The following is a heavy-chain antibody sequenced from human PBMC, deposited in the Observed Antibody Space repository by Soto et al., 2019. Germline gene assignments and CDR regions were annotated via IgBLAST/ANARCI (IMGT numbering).Heavy chain of an antibody. CDR2: ISWNSGSI. Sequence: GGSLRLSFAASGFTFDDYAMHWVRQAPGKGLEWVSGISWNSGSIGYADSVKGRFTISRDDAKNSLYLQMNSLRAEDTALYYCAKDTGSSWLFDYWGQGT. CDR3: AKDTGSSWLFDY. CDR1: GFTFDDYA. V-gene: IGHV3-9*01. D-gene: IGHD6-13*01. J-gene: IGHJ4*02.